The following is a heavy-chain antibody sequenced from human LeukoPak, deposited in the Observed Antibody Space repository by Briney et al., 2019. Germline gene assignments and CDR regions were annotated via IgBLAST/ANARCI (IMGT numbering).Heavy chain of an antibody. CDR1: GFTFTSYA. CDR3: ARGPGSSWYGFNAFDI. Sequence: GASVKVSCKASGFTFTSYAMNWVRQAPGQGLEWMGWINTNTGNPTYAQGFTGRFVFSLDTSVSTAYLQISSLKAEDTAVYYCARGPGSSWYGFNAFDIWGQGTMVTVSS. V-gene: IGHV7-4-1*02. CDR2: INTNTGNP. J-gene: IGHJ3*02. D-gene: IGHD6-13*01.